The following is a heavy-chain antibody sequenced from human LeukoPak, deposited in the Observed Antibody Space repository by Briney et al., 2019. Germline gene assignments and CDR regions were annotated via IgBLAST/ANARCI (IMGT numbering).Heavy chain of an antibody. J-gene: IGHJ4*02. Sequence: SVKVSCKASGGTFSSYAISWVRQAPGQGLEWMGRIIPIFGTANYAQKFQGRVTITTDESTSTAHMELSSLRSEDTAVYYCARSCSGGSCYSRYYFDYWGQGTLVTVSS. V-gene: IGHV1-69*05. CDR3: ARSCSGGSCYSRYYFDY. D-gene: IGHD2-15*01. CDR1: GGTFSSYA. CDR2: IIPIFGTA.